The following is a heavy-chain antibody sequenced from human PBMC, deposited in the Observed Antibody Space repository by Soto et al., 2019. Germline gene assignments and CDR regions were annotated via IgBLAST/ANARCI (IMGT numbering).Heavy chain of an antibody. V-gene: IGHV2-26*01. D-gene: IGHD1-26*01. CDR3: ARALREGLPIYYFDS. CDR1: GFSLSKARMG. J-gene: IGHJ4*02. Sequence: QVTLKESGPVLVKPTETLTLTCTVSGFSLSKARMGVSWIRQPPGKALEWLAHIFWNVERSYNTSLKSRLTISRDTSKSQVVLTMTNVDPVDTGTYFCARALREGLPIYYFDSWGQGTLVTVSS. CDR2: IFWNVER.